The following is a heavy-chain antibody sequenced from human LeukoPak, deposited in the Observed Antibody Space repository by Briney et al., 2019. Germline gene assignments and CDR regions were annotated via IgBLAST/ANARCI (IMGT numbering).Heavy chain of an antibody. CDR1: GFTFSSYA. CDR2: ISGSGGST. Sequence: GGSLRLSCAASGFTFSSYAMSWVRQAPGEGLEWVSGISGSGGSTYYADSVKGRFTISRDNSKDTLYLQMNSLRAEDTAVYYCAKGFRGSYLQAYWGKGTLVTVSS. V-gene: IGHV3-23*01. J-gene: IGHJ4*02. CDR3: AKGFRGSYLQAY. D-gene: IGHD1-26*01.